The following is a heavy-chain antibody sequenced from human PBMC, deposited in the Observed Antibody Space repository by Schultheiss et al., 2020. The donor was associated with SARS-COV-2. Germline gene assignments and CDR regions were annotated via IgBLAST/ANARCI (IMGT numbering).Heavy chain of an antibody. V-gene: IGHV1-2*02. J-gene: IGHJ6*03. Sequence: GESLKISCKASGYTFTGYYMHWVRQAPGQGLEWMGWINPNSGGTNYAQKFQGRVTMTRDTSISTAYMELRSLRSDDTAVYYCARLAVAVYYYYYYMDVWGKGTTVTVSS. CDR2: INPNSGGT. D-gene: IGHD6-19*01. CDR1: GYTFTGYY. CDR3: ARLAVAVYYYYYYMDV.